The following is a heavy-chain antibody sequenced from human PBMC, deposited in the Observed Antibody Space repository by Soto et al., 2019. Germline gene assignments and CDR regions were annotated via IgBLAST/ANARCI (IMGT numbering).Heavy chain of an antibody. V-gene: IGHV1-2*02. CDR3: ATKGSSSEPPITWYYYYGMDV. J-gene: IGHJ6*02. CDR1: GYTFTGYY. CDR2: INPNSGGT. D-gene: IGHD6-6*01. Sequence: GASVKVSCKASGYTFTGYYMHWVRQAPGQGLEWMGWINPNSGGTNYAQKFQGRVTMTRDTSISTAYMELSRLRSDDTAVYYCATKGSSSEPPITWYYYYGMDVWGQGTTVTVSS.